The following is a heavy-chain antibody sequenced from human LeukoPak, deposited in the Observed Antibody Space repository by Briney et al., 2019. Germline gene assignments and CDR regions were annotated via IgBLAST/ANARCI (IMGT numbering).Heavy chain of an antibody. J-gene: IGHJ3*01. Sequence: GGSLRLSCAASGFTFTTYSMNWVRQAPGKGLEWVSYISGSSSTIYYADSVKGRFTISRDSAKNSLYLQMNSLRDEDTAVYYCASGWYYDSRGYYVDAFDFWGQGTMVTVSS. CDR1: GFTFTTYS. V-gene: IGHV3-48*02. CDR2: ISGSSSTI. CDR3: ASGWYYDSRGYYVDAFDF. D-gene: IGHD3-22*01.